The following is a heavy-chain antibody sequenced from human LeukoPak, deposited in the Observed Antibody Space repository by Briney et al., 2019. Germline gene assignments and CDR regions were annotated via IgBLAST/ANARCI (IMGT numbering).Heavy chain of an antibody. CDR2: IYPGDSGA. Sequence: GESLRISCKASGYSFTTHLIGWVRQMPGKGLDWMGIIYPGDSGATYSPSFQGQVTISADRSISTAYLQWSRLKASDTAMYYCARAFSSLSSFDYWGQGTLVTVSS. CDR1: GYSFTTHL. CDR3: ARAFSSLSSFDY. J-gene: IGHJ4*02. D-gene: IGHD6-13*01. V-gene: IGHV5-51*01.